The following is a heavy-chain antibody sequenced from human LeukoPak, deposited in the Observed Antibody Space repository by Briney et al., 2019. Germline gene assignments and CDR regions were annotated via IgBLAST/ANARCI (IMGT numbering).Heavy chain of an antibody. D-gene: IGHD3-10*01. V-gene: IGHV3-33*01. CDR3: ARWGDGKMLDY. Sequence: QPGRSLRLSCAASGFTFRSHGMHWVRQAPGKGLEWVAVIWYDGSNKYYAESVKGRFIISRDNTKNTVSMEMNSLRAEDTAIYYCARWGDGKMLDYWGQGTLVTVSS. CDR2: IWYDGSNK. J-gene: IGHJ4*02. CDR1: GFTFRSHG.